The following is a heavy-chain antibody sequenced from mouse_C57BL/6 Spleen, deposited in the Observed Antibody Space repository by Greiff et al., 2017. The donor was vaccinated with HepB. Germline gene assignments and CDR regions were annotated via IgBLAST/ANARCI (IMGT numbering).Heavy chain of an antibody. J-gene: IGHJ2*01. CDR2: INPSSGYT. Sequence: VKLQQSGAELARPGASVKMSCKASGYTFTSYTMHWVKQRPGQGLEWIGYINPSSGYTKYNQKFKDKATLTADKSSSTAYMQLSSLTSEDSAVYYCAREGSNYAFGYWGQGTTLTVSS. V-gene: IGHV1-4*01. CDR1: GYTFTSYT. D-gene: IGHD2-5*01. CDR3: AREGSNYAFGY.